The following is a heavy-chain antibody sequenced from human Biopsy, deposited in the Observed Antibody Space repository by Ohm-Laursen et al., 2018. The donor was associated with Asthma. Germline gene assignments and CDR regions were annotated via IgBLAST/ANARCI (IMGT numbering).Heavy chain of an antibody. J-gene: IGHJ4*02. Sequence: SLRLSCATSGFPISNYGMHWVRQAPGKGLEWVAVMSYDDSQTRYADSVKGRFTISRDNSKNILYLQMSSLRAEDTAVYYCAKDVFPGWELRRGPDYWGQGTLVTVSS. CDR3: AKDVFPGWELRRGPDY. CDR1: GFPISNYG. D-gene: IGHD1-26*01. CDR2: MSYDDSQT. V-gene: IGHV3-30*18.